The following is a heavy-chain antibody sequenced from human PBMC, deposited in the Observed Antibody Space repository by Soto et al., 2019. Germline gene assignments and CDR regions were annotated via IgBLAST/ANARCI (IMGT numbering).Heavy chain of an antibody. J-gene: IGHJ5*02. Sequence: GASVKVSCKASGGTFSSYTISWVRQAPGQGLEWMGRIIPILGIANYAQKFQGRVTITADKSTSTAYMELSSLRSEDTAVYYCARNPGILKSGYNWNVVWFDPWGQGTLVTVSS. CDR2: IIPILGIA. D-gene: IGHD1-1*01. CDR3: ARNPGILKSGYNWNVVWFDP. CDR1: GGTFSSYT. V-gene: IGHV1-69*02.